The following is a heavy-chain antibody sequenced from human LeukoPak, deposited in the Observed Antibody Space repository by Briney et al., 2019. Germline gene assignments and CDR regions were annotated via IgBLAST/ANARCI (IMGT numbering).Heavy chain of an antibody. D-gene: IGHD4-11*01. CDR3: TSPLSDYNANPTLY. V-gene: IGHV3-7*03. Sequence: QAGGSLRLSCAVSGFTFTNYWMSWARQSPGKGLEWVANIYLDGSRAYYVDSVKGRFTISRDNAKNSLFLQMNSLKTEDTAVYYCTSPLSDYNANPTLYWGQGTLVAVSS. J-gene: IGHJ4*02. CDR2: IYLDGSRA. CDR1: GFTFTNYW.